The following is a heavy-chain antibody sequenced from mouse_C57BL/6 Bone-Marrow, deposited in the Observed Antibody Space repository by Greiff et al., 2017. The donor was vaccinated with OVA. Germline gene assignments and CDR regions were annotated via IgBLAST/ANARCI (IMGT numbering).Heavy chain of an antibody. V-gene: IGHV5-17*01. CDR2: ISSGSSTI. Sequence: EVQLQESGGGLVKPGGSLKLSCAASGFTFSDYGMHWVRQAPEKGLEWVAYISSGSSTIYYADTVKGRFTISRDNAKNTLFLQMTSLRSEDTAMYYCARGTYYDYGSRVPWFAYWGQGTLVTVSA. J-gene: IGHJ3*01. CDR3: ARGTYYDYGSRVPWFAY. CDR1: GFTFSDYG. D-gene: IGHD2-4*01.